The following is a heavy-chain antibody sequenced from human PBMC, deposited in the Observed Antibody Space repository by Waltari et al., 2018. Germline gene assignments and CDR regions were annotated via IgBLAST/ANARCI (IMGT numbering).Heavy chain of an antibody. CDR3: ASGSVLLWFRELLPFDY. CDR2: ISYDGSNK. V-gene: IGHV3-30-3*01. CDR1: GFTFSSYA. Sequence: QVQLVESGGGVVQPGRSLRLSCAASGFTFSSYAMHGVRQAPGKGLGWVAVISYDGSNKYYADSVKGRFTISRDNSQNTLYLQMNSLRAEDTAVYYCASGSVLLWFRELLPFDYWGQGTLVTVSS. D-gene: IGHD3-10*01. J-gene: IGHJ4*02.